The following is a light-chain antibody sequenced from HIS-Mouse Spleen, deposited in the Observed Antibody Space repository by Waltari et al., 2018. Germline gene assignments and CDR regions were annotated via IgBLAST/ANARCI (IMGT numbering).Light chain of an antibody. CDR1: RSDVGSYNL. V-gene: IGLV2-23*01. CDR3: CSYAGSSTWV. Sequence: QSALTQPASVSGSPGQSITIPCTGTRSDVGSYNLVSWYQQPPGKAPQLMIYEGSKRPSGVSNRFSGSKSGNTASLTISGLQAEDEADYYCCSYAGSSTWVFGGGTKLTVL. CDR2: EGS. J-gene: IGLJ3*02.